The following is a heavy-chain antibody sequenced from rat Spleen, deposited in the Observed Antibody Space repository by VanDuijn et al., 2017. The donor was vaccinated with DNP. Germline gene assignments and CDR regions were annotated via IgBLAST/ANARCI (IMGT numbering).Heavy chain of an antibody. CDR3: ARHRTIMPYYYAMDA. D-gene: IGHD1-12*01. Sequence: EVQLVESGGDSVQPGRSLKLSCTASGFTFSNYHMAWVRQAPTKGLEWVAYISAGGVTTYYRDSVKGRFTISRQNANTTLYLQMDSLRAEDTATYYCARHRTIMPYYYAMDAWGQGASVTVSS. V-gene: IGHV5-25*01. CDR1: GFTFSNYH. J-gene: IGHJ4*01. CDR2: ISAGGVTT.